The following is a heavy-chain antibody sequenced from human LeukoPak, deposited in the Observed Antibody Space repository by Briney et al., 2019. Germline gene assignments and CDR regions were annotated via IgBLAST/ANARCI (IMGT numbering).Heavy chain of an antibody. Sequence: GGSLRLSCATSGFTFTDHYMSWIRQAPGKGLEWVSYISGSKTDTNYADSVKGRFTVSRDNAKNSLYLQMNSLRAEDTAVYYCAIAERRSPIDYWGQGTLVTVSS. CDR3: AIAERRSPIDY. CDR1: GFTFTDHY. V-gene: IGHV3-11*06. D-gene: IGHD1-1*01. J-gene: IGHJ4*02. CDR2: ISGSKTDT.